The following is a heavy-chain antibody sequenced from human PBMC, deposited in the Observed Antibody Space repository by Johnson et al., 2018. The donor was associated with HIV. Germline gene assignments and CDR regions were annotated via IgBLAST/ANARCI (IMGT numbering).Heavy chain of an antibody. Sequence: QMQLVESGGGVVQPGRSLRLSCAASGITFSDYAMHWVRPAPGKGLEWVAVISYDGSNKYYADSVKGRFTISRDNSKNTLYLQMNTLRAEDTAVYYCARLIAVVIDGFDIWGQGTMVTVSA. V-gene: IGHV3-30-3*01. CDR1: GITFSDYA. D-gene: IGHD3-22*01. CDR3: ARLIAVVIDGFDI. J-gene: IGHJ3*02. CDR2: ISYDGSNK.